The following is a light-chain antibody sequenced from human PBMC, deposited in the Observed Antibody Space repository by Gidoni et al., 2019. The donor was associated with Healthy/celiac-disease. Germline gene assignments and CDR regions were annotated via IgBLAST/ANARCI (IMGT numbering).Light chain of an antibody. CDR2: AAS. Sequence: DIQMTQSPSSLSASVGDRVTITCRASQSISSYLNWYQQKPGKAPKLLTYAASSLQSGVPSRFSGSGSGTDFTLTISSQQPEDFATYYCQQSYSTPLFTFGPGTKVDIK. J-gene: IGKJ3*01. V-gene: IGKV1-39*01. CDR3: QQSYSTPLFT. CDR1: QSISSY.